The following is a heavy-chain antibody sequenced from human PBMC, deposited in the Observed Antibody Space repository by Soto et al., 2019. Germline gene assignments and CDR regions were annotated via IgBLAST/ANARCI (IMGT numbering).Heavy chain of an antibody. CDR2: IDSSEIT. D-gene: IGHD5-12*01. J-gene: IGHJ4*02. V-gene: IGHV4-39*01. Sequence: PSETLSLSCAVSGASVCSRSHSLSWFRHPPGKGLEWIGHIDSSEITEFSPSLRSRLSKSVDASANQFSLKLKSVAAQDTAVYFCSRVERARAVCGSYFESCGRGELVTVSS. CDR3: SRVERARAVCGSYFES. CDR1: GASVCSRSHS.